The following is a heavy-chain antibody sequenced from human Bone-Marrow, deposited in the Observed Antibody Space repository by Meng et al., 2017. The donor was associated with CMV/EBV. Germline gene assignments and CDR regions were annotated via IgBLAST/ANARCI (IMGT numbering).Heavy chain of an antibody. CDR2: ISYDGSNK. Sequence: GGSLRLSCAASGFTFSSYAMHWVRQAPGKGLEWVAVISYDGSNKYYADSVKGRFTISRDNAKNSLYLQMNSLRAEDTAVYYCARDYGAAGPWGQGTLVTVSS. J-gene: IGHJ5*02. V-gene: IGHV3-30-3*01. CDR1: GFTFSSYA. CDR3: ARDYGAAGP. D-gene: IGHD6-13*01.